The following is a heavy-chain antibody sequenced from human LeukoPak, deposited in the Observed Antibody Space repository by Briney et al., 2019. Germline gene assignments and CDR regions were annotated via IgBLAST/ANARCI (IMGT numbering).Heavy chain of an antibody. CDR2: INWNGGSI. Sequence: GGSPRLSCTASGFTFDNYGMTWVRQAPGKGLEWVSGINWNGGSISYADSVKGRFTISRDNAKNSLYLQMNSLRDEDTAVYYCASEHVAVPGENWGQGTLVTVSS. J-gene: IGHJ4*02. V-gene: IGHV3-20*04. D-gene: IGHD6-19*01. CDR3: ASEHVAVPGEN. CDR1: GFTFDNYG.